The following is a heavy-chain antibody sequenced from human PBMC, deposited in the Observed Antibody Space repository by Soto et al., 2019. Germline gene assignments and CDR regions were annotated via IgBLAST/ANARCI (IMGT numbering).Heavy chain of an antibody. Sequence: ESSVKVSCKTSGYTFSAYYVHWARRAPGRGFQWLGWINPSNEITTFSEFFQGRITMTRDTSTNTVHMELNMLTSDDTAVYYCMRVGWGDSHIDYWVQGTQVTVSA. D-gene: IGHD1-26*01. CDR3: MRVGWGDSHIDY. CDR2: INPSNEIT. V-gene: IGHV1-2*02. CDR1: GYTFSAYY. J-gene: IGHJ4*02.